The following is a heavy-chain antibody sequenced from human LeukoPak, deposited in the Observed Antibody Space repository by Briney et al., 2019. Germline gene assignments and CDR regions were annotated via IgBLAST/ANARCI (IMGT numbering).Heavy chain of an antibody. J-gene: IGHJ4*02. CDR3: ARDPGSSAFDY. V-gene: IGHV3-7*01. Sequence: PGGSLRLSCAAFGFTFTNYWMTWVRQAPGKGLEFVANINQDESVKNYVDSVKGRFTISRDNAENSLHLQMNSLRVEDTAVYYCARDPGSSAFDYWGQGTLVTVSS. CDR2: INQDESVK. D-gene: IGHD5/OR15-5a*01. CDR1: GFTFTNYW.